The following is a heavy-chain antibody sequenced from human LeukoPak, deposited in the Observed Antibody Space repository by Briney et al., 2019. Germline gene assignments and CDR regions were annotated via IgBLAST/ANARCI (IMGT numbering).Heavy chain of an antibody. V-gene: IGHV4-39*01. J-gene: IGHJ5*02. CDR2: IYYSGST. CDR1: GDSISSSSYY. D-gene: IGHD1-26*01. Sequence: SETLSLTCTVSGDSISSSSYYWGWIRQPPGKGLEWIGSIYYSGSTYYNPSLKSRVTISVDTSKNQFSLRLSSVTAADTAVYYRARGRIVGATDWFDPWGQGTLVTVSS. CDR3: ARGRIVGATDWFDP.